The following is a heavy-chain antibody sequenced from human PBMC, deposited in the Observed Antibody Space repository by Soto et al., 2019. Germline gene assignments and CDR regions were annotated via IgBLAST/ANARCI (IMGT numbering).Heavy chain of an antibody. Sequence: GGSLRLSCAASGFTFSSYGMHWVRQAPGKGLEWVAVISYDGSNKYYADSVKGRFTISRDNSKNTLYLQMNSLRAEDTAVYYCAKVALRIDYYYYGMDVWGQGTTVTVSS. V-gene: IGHV3-30*18. J-gene: IGHJ6*02. CDR1: GFTFSSYG. CDR3: AKVALRIDYYYYGMDV. CDR2: ISYDGSNK. D-gene: IGHD3-16*01.